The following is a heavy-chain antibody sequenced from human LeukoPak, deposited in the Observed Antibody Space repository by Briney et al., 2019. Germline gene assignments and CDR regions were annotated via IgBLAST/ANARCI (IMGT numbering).Heavy chain of an antibody. CDR2: ISRSGDST. Sequence: GGSLRLSCAASGFTFSNYAMSWVRQAPGKGLEWVSAISRSGDSTYYADSVKGRFTISKDNSKNTLNLQMNSLRAGDTAVYYCAKTVVAAGTNYYHGMDVWGQGTTVTVFS. J-gene: IGHJ6*02. CDR3: AKTVVAAGTNYYHGMDV. D-gene: IGHD2-15*01. V-gene: IGHV3-23*01. CDR1: GFTFSNYA.